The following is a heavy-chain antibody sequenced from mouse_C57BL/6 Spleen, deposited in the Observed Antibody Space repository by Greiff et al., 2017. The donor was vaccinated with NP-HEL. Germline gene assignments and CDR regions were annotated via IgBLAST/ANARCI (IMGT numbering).Heavy chain of an antibody. CDR3: ARRGMDGYHYFDY. D-gene: IGHD2-3*01. CDR1: GYTFTSYW. CDR2: IHPNSGST. V-gene: IGHV1-64*01. J-gene: IGHJ2*01. Sequence: QVQLQQPGAELVKPGASVKLSCKASGYTFTSYWMHWVKQRPGQGLEWIGMIHPNSGSTNYNEKFKSKATLTVDKSSSTAYMQLSSLTSEDSVVYYCARRGMDGYHYFDYWGQGTTLTVSS.